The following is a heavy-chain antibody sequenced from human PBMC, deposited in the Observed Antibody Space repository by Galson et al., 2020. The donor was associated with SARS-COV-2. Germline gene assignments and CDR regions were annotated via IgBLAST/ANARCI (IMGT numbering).Heavy chain of an antibody. D-gene: IGHD3-3*01. V-gene: IGHV4-59*01. CDR3: ARSDGYDFWSGYYLYNWFDP. J-gene: IGHJ5*02. CDR2: IYYSGST. CDR1: GGSISSYY. Sequence: SETLSLTCTVSGGSISSYYWSWIRQPPGKGLEWIGYIYYSGSTNYNPSLKSRVTISVDTSKNQFSLKLSSVTAADTAVYYCARSDGYDFWSGYYLYNWFDPWGQGTLVTVSS.